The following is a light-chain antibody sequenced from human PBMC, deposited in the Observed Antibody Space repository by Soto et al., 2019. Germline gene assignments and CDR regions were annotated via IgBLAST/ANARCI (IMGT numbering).Light chain of an antibody. CDR1: QSISNW. J-gene: IGKJ1*01. CDR3: QQYNSYS. CDR2: HAS. Sequence: DIHMTQSPSTLPASVGDRVTITCRASQSISNWLAWYQQKTGTAPKVLIYHASNLQSGVPSRFSGSGSGTEFTLTISSLQPDDFATYYCQQYNSYSFGQGTKVDI. V-gene: IGKV1-5*01.